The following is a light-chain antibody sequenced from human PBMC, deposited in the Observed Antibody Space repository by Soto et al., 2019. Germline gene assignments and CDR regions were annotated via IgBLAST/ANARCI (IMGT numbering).Light chain of an antibody. CDR1: QSVSNNY. Sequence: EVVLTQSPGTVSLSPGERATLSCRASQSVSNNYLAWYQQKRDQSPKLLIFGSTDRATGIPDRFSGSGSGTDFTLTISSLEPEDFAVYYCQQYGSSPPYTFGQGTKLEIK. V-gene: IGKV3-20*01. CDR3: QQYGSSPPYT. J-gene: IGKJ2*01. CDR2: GST.